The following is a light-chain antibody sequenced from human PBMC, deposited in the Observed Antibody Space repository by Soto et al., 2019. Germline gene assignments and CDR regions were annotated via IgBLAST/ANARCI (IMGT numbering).Light chain of an antibody. CDR2: GAS. V-gene: IGKV3-15*01. CDR3: QQFKDWPRT. J-gene: IGKJ1*01. CDR1: QSISTT. Sequence: EIVMTQSPATLSVSPGEGATLSCRASQSISTTVAWYQQKPGQAPRLLIYGASTRATGIPVRFTGSGSGTEFTLIISSLQSEDLAVYYCQQFKDWPRTFGQGTKVDIK.